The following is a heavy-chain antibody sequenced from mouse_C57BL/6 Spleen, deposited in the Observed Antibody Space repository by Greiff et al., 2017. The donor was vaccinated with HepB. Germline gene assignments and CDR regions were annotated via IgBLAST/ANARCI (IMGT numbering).Heavy chain of an antibody. CDR2: IYPRSGNH. Sequence: VKLMESGAELARPGASVKLSCKASGYTFTSYGISWVKQRTGQGLEWIGEIYPRSGNHYYNEKFKGKATLTADKSSRTSYMELRSLTSEDSAVYFCARWSPITTVVARYFDVWGTGTTVTVSS. CDR3: ARWSPITTVVARYFDV. CDR1: GYTFTSYG. V-gene: IGHV1-81*01. J-gene: IGHJ1*03. D-gene: IGHD1-1*01.